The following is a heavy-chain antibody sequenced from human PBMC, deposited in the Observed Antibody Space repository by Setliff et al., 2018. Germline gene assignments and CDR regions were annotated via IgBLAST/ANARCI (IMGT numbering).Heavy chain of an antibody. J-gene: IGHJ4*02. D-gene: IGHD3-9*01. V-gene: IGHV4-4*02. CDR2: IYHDGNT. CDR3: ANHNPARRALNGTPLDN. CDR1: GVSVNSLTW. Sequence: SETLSLTCAVSGVSVNSLTWWSWVRQSPGKGLEWIGHIYHDGNTKSYPSVHFNQSLKSRVTISRDNSKNTLYLKMRSLRAEDTAIYYCANHNPARRALNGTPLDNWGQGTLVTVSS.